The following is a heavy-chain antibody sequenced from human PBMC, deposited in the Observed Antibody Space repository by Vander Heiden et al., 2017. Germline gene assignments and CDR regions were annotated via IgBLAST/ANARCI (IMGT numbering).Heavy chain of an antibody. CDR3: NAGWVERSGFPTLDY. Sequence: QPQLVPSGPEGKTPATSVKVSCKASGFTLTSCAVQGVRQARGQSIEWIGWIALRGNTNYAQKFQERVTITRDMSTSTAYMELSSLRSEDTAVYYCNAGWVERSGFPTLDYWGQGTLVTVSS. V-gene: IGHV1-58*01. CDR1: GFTLTSCA. CDR2: IALRGNT. D-gene: IGHD3-16*01. J-gene: IGHJ4*02.